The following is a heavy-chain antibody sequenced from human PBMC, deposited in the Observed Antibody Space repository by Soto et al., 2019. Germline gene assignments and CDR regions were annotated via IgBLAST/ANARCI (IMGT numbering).Heavy chain of an antibody. D-gene: IGHD5-18*01. CDR1: GFIFSNYA. CDR3: ARGVDIAMVGRFDY. J-gene: IGHJ4*02. CDR2: ISGSGATT. V-gene: IGHV3-23*01. Sequence: GGSLRLSCAASGFIFSNYAMSWVRQAPGRGLEWVSAISGSGATTYYPDSVKGRFTISRDNSKNTLYLQMNNLRADDTAVYYCARGVDIAMVGRFDYWGQGTLVTISS.